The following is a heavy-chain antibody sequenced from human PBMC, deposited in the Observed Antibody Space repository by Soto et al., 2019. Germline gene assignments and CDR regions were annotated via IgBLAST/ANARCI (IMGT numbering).Heavy chain of an antibody. Sequence: PGGSLRLSCAASGFTFSSYWMSWVRQAPGKGLEWVANIKQDGSEKYYVDSVKGRFTISRDNAKNSLYLQMNSLRAEDTAVYYCARRIYDFWSGYPLPPNWFDPWGQGTLVTVSS. J-gene: IGHJ5*02. D-gene: IGHD3-3*01. CDR2: IKQDGSEK. V-gene: IGHV3-7*01. CDR3: ARRIYDFWSGYPLPPNWFDP. CDR1: GFTFSSYW.